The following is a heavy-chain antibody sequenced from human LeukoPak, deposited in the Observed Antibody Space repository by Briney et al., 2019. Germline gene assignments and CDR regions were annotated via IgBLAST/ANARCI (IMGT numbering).Heavy chain of an antibody. V-gene: IGHV3-53*01. D-gene: IGHD2-15*01. CDR1: GFTVSSNY. J-gene: IGHJ5*02. Sequence: GGSLRLSCAASGFTVSSNYMSWVRQAPGKGLQWVAFIRYGSTQYYTNSVKGRFTISRDNSKNTLYLQMNSLRAEDTAVYYCARRHGNPWGQGTLVTVSS. CDR2: IRYGSTQ. CDR3: ARRHGNP.